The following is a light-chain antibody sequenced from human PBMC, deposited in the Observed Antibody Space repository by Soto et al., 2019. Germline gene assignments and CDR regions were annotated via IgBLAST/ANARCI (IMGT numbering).Light chain of an antibody. CDR3: ETWDSNTRV. CDR1: SGHRSYI. J-gene: IGLJ3*02. Sequence: QLVLTQSSSASASLGSSVMLTCTLSSGHRSYIIAWHQQQPGKAPRYLMKLEGSGSYNKGSGVPARFSGSSSGANRYLTISTLQFEVEADYYCETWDSNTRVFGGGTKLTVL. CDR2: LEGSGSY. V-gene: IGLV4-60*02.